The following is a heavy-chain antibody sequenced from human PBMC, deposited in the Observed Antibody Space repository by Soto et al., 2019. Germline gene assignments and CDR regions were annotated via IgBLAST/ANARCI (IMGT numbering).Heavy chain of an antibody. D-gene: IGHD3-22*01. J-gene: IGHJ4*02. Sequence: SETLSLTCTVSGGSISSGDYYWSWIRQPPGKGLEWIGYIYYSGSTYYNPSLKSRVTISVDTSKSQFSLKLSSVTAADTAVYYCARALIVVVTIDYWGQGTLVTVSS. V-gene: IGHV4-30-4*01. CDR2: IYYSGST. CDR3: ARALIVVVTIDY. CDR1: GGSISSGDYY.